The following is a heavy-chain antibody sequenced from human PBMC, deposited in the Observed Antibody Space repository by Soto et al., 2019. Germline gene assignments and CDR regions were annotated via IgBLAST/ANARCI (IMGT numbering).Heavy chain of an antibody. CDR1: RFTFSTYE. CDR2: ISSSGSSV. Sequence: PGGSLRLSCAASRFTFSTYEMHWVRQAPGKGLEWVSCISSSGSSVYYADSVKGRFTISRDNSRNSLYLQMNSLRDEDTALYYCVRYCSSTLCNGVATRTFDYWGQGAQVTVSS. D-gene: IGHD5-12*01. J-gene: IGHJ4*02. V-gene: IGHV3-48*03. CDR3: VRYCSSTLCNGVATRTFDY.